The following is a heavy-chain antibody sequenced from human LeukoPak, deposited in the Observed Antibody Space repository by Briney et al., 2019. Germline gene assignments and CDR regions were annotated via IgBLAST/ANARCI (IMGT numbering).Heavy chain of an antibody. CDR3: ARAVGNGFDF. Sequence: GGSLRLSCAASGFTFSDHYMDWVRQAPGKVLEWVGRTRNKANSYTTEYAASVKGRFTVSRDDSKNSLYLQMNSLKTEDTAVYYCARAVGNGFDFWGQGTMVTVSS. CDR1: GFTFSDHY. D-gene: IGHD1-14*01. J-gene: IGHJ3*01. CDR2: TRNKANSYTT. V-gene: IGHV3-72*01.